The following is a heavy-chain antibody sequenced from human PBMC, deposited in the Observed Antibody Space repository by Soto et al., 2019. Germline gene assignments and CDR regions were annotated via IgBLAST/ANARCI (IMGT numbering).Heavy chain of an antibody. CDR3: ARAIVVVVAATEKYYYYYGMYV. Sequence: QVQLVQSGAEVKKPGASVKVSCKASGYTFTGYYMHWVRQAPGKGLEWMGWINPNSGGTNYAQKFQGWVTMTRDTSISTAYMELSRLRSDDTAVYYCARAIVVVVAATEKYYYYYGMYVWGQGTTVTVSS. CDR1: GYTFTGYY. J-gene: IGHJ6*02. CDR2: INPNSGGT. V-gene: IGHV1-2*04. D-gene: IGHD2-15*01.